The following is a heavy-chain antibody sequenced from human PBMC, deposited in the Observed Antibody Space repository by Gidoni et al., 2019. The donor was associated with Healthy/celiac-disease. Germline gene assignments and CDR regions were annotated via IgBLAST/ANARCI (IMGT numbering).Heavy chain of an antibody. J-gene: IGHJ6*02. D-gene: IGHD3-16*02. V-gene: IGHV3-23*01. Sequence: EVQLLESVGGLVQPGGSLRLSCAASGFTLSSSPISWVRQAPGKGLEWVSAISGSGGSTYYADSVKGRFTISRDNSKNTLYLQMNSLRAEDTAVYYCAKDEYRSSETDYYYYGMDVWGQGTTVTVSS. CDR3: AKDEYRSSETDYYYYGMDV. CDR2: ISGSGGST. CDR1: GFTLSSSP.